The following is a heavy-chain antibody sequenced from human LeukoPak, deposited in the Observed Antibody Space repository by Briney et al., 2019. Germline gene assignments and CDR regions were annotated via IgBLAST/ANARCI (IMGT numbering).Heavy chain of an antibody. CDR2: IGRSGGTI. D-gene: IGHD6-13*01. CDR1: GFRFSDYS. CDR3: ARVATDGSYFDN. Sequence: GGSLRLSCAASGFRFSDYSMNWVRQAPGKGLQWVSYIGRSGGTIFYDDSVKGRFTISRDNAKNSLFLQMNSLRAGDTAVYYCARVATDGSYFDNWGQGTLVTVSS. V-gene: IGHV3-48*01. J-gene: IGHJ4*02.